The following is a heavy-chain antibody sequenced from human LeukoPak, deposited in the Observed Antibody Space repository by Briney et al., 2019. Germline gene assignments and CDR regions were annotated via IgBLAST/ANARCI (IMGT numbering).Heavy chain of an antibody. CDR2: ISGSGGST. D-gene: IGHD3-10*01. CDR1: GFTFSSYA. Sequence: PGGSLRLSCAASGFTFSSYAMSWVRQAPGKGLEWVSAISGSGGSTYYADSVKGRFTISRDNSKNTLYLQMNSPRAEDTAVYYCARSLRSSDYYGSGSYYYFDYWGQGTLVTVSS. J-gene: IGHJ4*02. V-gene: IGHV3-23*01. CDR3: ARSLRSSDYYGSGSYYYFDY.